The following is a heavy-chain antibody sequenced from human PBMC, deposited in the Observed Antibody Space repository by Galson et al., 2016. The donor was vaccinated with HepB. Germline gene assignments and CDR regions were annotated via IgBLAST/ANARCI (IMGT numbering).Heavy chain of an antibody. CDR2: IYYSGKT. J-gene: IGHJ3*02. V-gene: IGHV4-39*01. Sequence: SETLSLTCNVSGGSISNRSYFWAWIRQPPGKGLGWIATIYYSGKTYYSPSLQSRVTISVDTSKNQFSLTLTSVSAADTSVYYCARLQVGAITKGFEIWGQGTMVTVSS. D-gene: IGHD1-26*01. CDR1: GGSISNRSYF. CDR3: ARLQVGAITKGFEI.